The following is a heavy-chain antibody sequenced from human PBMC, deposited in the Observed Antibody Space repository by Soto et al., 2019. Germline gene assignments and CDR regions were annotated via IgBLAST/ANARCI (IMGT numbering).Heavy chain of an antibody. Sequence: ASVKVSFKASGYTFTGYYMHWVRQAPGQGLEWMGWINPNSGGTNYAQKFQGWVTMTRDTSISTACMELSRLRSDDTAVYYCATTVTHDAFDSWGQGKMVTVSS. CDR1: GYTFTGYY. D-gene: IGHD4-17*01. CDR3: ATTVTHDAFDS. CDR2: INPNSGGT. V-gene: IGHV1-2*04. J-gene: IGHJ3*02.